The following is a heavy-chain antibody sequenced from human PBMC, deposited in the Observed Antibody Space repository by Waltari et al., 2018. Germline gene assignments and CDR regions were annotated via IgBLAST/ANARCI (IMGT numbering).Heavy chain of an antibody. CDR1: GASITSHY. J-gene: IGHJ6*02. D-gene: IGHD6-25*01. V-gene: IGHV4-59*11. Sequence: QVQLQASGPGQVKPSETLSLTCAVSGASITSHYWSWIRQIPEKGVEWIGHIYYTGTATYNPSLESRVTISVDMSKNQFSLKVTSVTPADTAEYFCAGGSAYGVDVWGQGTTVTVSS. CDR2: IYYTGTA. CDR3: AGGSAYGVDV.